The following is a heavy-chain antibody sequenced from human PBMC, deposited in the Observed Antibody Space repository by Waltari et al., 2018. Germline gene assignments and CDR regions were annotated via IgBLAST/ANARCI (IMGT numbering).Heavy chain of an antibody. Sequence: QLQLQESGSGLVKPSQTLSLTCAVSGGSISSGGYSWHWIRQPPGKGLEWIGYIYHSGSTYYNPSLRSRVTISVDRSKNHFSLKLTSVTAADTAVYYCAREGGPYCGGDCSFDYWGQGTLVTVSS. J-gene: IGHJ4*02. D-gene: IGHD2-21*02. CDR1: GGSISSGGYS. V-gene: IGHV4-30-2*01. CDR2: IYHSGST. CDR3: AREGGPYCGGDCSFDY.